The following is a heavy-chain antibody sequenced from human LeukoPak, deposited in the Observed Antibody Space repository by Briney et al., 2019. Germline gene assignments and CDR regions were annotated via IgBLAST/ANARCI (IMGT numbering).Heavy chain of an antibody. V-gene: IGHV3-48*04. CDR2: IDTGSSSM. D-gene: IGHD3-10*01. CDR1: GFTFSSYS. Sequence: PGGSLRLSCAASGFTFSSYSMNWVRQAPGKGLEWVSYIDTGSSSMYYAASVKGRFTISRDNAKNSLYLQMNSLTAEDTAVYYCARVGLLWFGERNFGYWGQGTLVTVSS. J-gene: IGHJ4*02. CDR3: ARVGLLWFGERNFGY.